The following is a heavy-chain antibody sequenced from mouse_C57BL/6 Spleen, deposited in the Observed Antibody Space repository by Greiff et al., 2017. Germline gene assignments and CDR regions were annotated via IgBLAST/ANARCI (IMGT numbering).Heavy chain of an antibody. CDR2: IYPGDGDT. CDR1: GYAFRSSW. V-gene: IGHV1-82*01. CDR3: ARNYGSSYGGYFDV. J-gene: IGHJ1*03. Sequence: QVQLKQSGPELVKPGASVKISCKASGYAFRSSWMNWVKQRPGKGLEWIGRIYPGDGDTNYNGKFKGKATLTADKSSSTAYMQLSSLTSEDSAVYFCARNYGSSYGGYFDVWGTGTTVTVSS. D-gene: IGHD1-1*01.